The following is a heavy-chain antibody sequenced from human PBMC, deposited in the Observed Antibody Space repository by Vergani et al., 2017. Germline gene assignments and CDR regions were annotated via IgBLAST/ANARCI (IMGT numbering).Heavy chain of an antibody. CDR3: AREGSSWLTYYYYYYMDV. J-gene: IGHJ6*03. CDR1: GGTFSSYA. V-gene: IGHV1-69*14. CDR2: IIPIFGTA. D-gene: IGHD6-13*01. Sequence: QVQLVQSGAEVKKPGSSVKVSCKASGGTFSSYAISWVRQAPGQGLEWMGRIIPIFGTANYAQKFQGRVTITADKSTSTAYMELSSLRSEDTAVYYCAREGSSWLTYYYYYYMDVWGKGTTVTVSS.